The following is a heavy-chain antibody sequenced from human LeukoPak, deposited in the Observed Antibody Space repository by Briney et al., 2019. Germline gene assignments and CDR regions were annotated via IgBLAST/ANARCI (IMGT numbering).Heavy chain of an antibody. Sequence: SETLSLTCTVSGGSISSYYWSWIRQPAGKGLEWIGRIYTSGSTNYNPSLKSRVTMSVDTSKNQFSLKLSSVTAADTAVYYCARGHRRGWYPRDPWFDPWGQGTLVTVSS. V-gene: IGHV4-4*07. J-gene: IGHJ5*02. CDR1: GGSISSYY. D-gene: IGHD6-19*01. CDR2: IYTSGST. CDR3: ARGHRRGWYPRDPWFDP.